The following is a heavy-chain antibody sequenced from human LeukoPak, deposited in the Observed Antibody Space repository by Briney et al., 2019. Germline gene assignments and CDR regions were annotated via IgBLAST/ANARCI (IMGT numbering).Heavy chain of an antibody. V-gene: IGHV3-48*03. CDR2: ISSSGSI. D-gene: IGHD4-23*01. J-gene: IGHJ3*02. CDR3: AREGYGGTSDAFGI. Sequence: PGGSLRLSCATSGFTFSTYEMDWVRQAPGKGLEWVSYISSSGSIYYTDSVKGRFTISRDNAKNSLYLQMNSLRAEDTAIYYCAREGYGGTSDAFGIWGQGTMVTVSS. CDR1: GFTFSTYE.